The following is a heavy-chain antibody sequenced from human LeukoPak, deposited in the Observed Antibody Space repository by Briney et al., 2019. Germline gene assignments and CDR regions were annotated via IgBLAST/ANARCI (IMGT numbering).Heavy chain of an antibody. J-gene: IGHJ4*02. D-gene: IGHD6-6*01. CDR1: GFTLSSNY. Sequence: PGGSLRLSCAASGFTLSSNYMTWVRQAPGKGLEWVSVIYSGGSTYYADSVKGRFTISRDNSKNTLYLQMNSLRAEDTAVYYCARAGSSAVFDYWGQGTLVTVSS. CDR3: ARAGSSAVFDY. V-gene: IGHV3-53*01. CDR2: IYSGGST.